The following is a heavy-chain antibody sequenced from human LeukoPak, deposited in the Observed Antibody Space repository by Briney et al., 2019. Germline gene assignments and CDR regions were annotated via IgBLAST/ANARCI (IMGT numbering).Heavy chain of an antibody. D-gene: IGHD3-10*01. V-gene: IGHV1-24*01. CDR3: ATLNTMADAFDI. CDR1: GYTLTELS. J-gene: IGHJ3*02. Sequence: GAAVKVSCKVSGYTLTELSMHWVRQAPGKGLEGMGGFDPEDGETIYAQKFQGRVTMTEDTSTDTAYMELSSLRSEDTAVYYCATLNTMADAFDIWGQGTMVTVS. CDR2: FDPEDGET.